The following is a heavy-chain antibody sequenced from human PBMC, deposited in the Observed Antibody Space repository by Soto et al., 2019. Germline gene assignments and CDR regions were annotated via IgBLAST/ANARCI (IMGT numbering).Heavy chain of an antibody. CDR1: GYSFTSYW. Sequence: PXESLKVSWKCSGYSFTSYWSGWVRQMPGKGLEWMGIIYPGDSDTRYSPSFQGQVTISADKSISTAYLQWSSLKASDTAMYYCARHVTGSGAFDIWGQGTMVTVSS. CDR3: ARHVTGSGAFDI. D-gene: IGHD3-10*01. V-gene: IGHV5-51*01. CDR2: IYPGDSDT. J-gene: IGHJ3*02.